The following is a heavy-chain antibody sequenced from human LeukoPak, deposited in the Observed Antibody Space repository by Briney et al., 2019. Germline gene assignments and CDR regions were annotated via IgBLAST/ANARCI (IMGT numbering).Heavy chain of an antibody. CDR1: GDSLDGHY. D-gene: IGHD2-8*01. CDR2: IYSSGSR. V-gene: IGHV4-4*07. CDR3: ARLNGDGFDI. Sequence: SEALSLTCTVSGDSLDGHYWYWIRQPAGKGLEWIGRIYSSGSRNYAPSLKSRVTMSIDTSKKSLSLKLNTVTAADTAVYYCARLNGDGFDIWGQGAKVTVSS. J-gene: IGHJ3*02.